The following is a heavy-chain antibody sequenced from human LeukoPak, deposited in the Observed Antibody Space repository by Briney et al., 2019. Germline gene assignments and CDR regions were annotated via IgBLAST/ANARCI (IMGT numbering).Heavy chain of an antibody. V-gene: IGHV3-30*04. J-gene: IGHJ4*02. CDR1: GFTFSSYA. D-gene: IGHD3-10*01. Sequence: PGGSLGLSCAASGFTFSSYAMHWVRQAPGKGLEWVAVISYDGSNKYYADSVKGRFTISRDNSKNTLYLQMNSLRVEDTAVYYCARDSSMLRGPLVIYYFDFWGQGTLVTVSS. CDR3: ARDSSMLRGPLVIYYFDF. CDR2: ISYDGSNK.